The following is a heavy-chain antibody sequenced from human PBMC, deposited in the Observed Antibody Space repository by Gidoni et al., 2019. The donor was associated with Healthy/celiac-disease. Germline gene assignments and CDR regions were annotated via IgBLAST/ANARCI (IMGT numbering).Heavy chain of an antibody. J-gene: IGHJ4*02. Sequence: QLQLQESGPGLVKPSETLSLTCTVSGGPISSSSYYWGWFRQPPGKGLEWIGSIYYSGSTYYNPSLKSRFTISVDTSKNKFSLKLSSVTAADTAVYYCARHGGSGWYIRTAFSLYYFDYWGQGTLVTVSS. CDR3: ARHGGSGWYIRTAFSLYYFDY. V-gene: IGHV4-39*01. CDR1: GGPISSSSYY. CDR2: IYYSGST. D-gene: IGHD6-19*01.